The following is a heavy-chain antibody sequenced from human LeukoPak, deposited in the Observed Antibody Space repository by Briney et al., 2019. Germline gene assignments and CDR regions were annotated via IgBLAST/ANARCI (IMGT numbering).Heavy chain of an antibody. CDR3: ARTTEGGYTYGYFYYYYMDV. J-gene: IGHJ6*03. D-gene: IGHD5-18*01. V-gene: IGHV4-59*01. CDR1: GGSIRSYS. CDR2: IHHSRST. Sequence: PSETLSLTCTVSGGSIRSYSWSWIRQPPGSGLEWIGYIHHSRSTNYNPSLKSRVTVSVDTSKNQFSLILSSATAADTAVYYCARTTEGGYTYGYFYYYYMDVWGKGTTVTISS.